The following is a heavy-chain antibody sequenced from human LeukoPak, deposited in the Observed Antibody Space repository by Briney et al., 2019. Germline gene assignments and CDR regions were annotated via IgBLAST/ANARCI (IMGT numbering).Heavy chain of an antibody. Sequence: SETLSLTCTVSGGSISSGDYYWSWIRQHPGKGLEWIGYIYYSGSTYYNPSLKSRVTISVDTSKNQFSLKLSSVTAADTAVYYCARDLVTVTDRAFDIWGQGTMVTVSS. D-gene: IGHD4-17*01. CDR2: IYYSGST. V-gene: IGHV4-31*03. CDR1: GGSISSGDYY. CDR3: ARDLVTVTDRAFDI. J-gene: IGHJ3*02.